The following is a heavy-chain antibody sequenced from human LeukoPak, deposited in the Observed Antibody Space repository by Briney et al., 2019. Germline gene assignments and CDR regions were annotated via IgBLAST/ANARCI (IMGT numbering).Heavy chain of an antibody. CDR2: IIPIFGTA. CDR1: GGTFSSYA. J-gene: IGHJ6*02. Sequence: GSSVKVSCKASGGTFSSYAISWVRQAPGQGLEWMGGIIPIFGTANYAQKFQGRVTITADESTSTAYMELSSLRSEDTAVYYCAAATWNPGPPDYYYGMDVWGQGTTVTVSS. D-gene: IGHD1-1*01. CDR3: AAATWNPGPPDYYYGMDV. V-gene: IGHV1-69*01.